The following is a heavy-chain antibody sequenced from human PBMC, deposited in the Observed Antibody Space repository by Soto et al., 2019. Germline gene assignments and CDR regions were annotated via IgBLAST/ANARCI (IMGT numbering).Heavy chain of an antibody. D-gene: IGHD2-15*01. J-gene: IGHJ5*02. CDR1: GNTFTYVY. CDR2: ITPFNGNT. CDR3: APCSGGSCYNNWFDP. Sequence: GASVKVSCKGSGNTFTYVYLHWVRQAPGQALEWMGWITPFNGNTKYAQKFQDRVTFTGDTSLSTAYMELRSLRSDDTAVYYCAPCSGGSCYNNWFDPWGQGTLVTVSS. V-gene: IGHV1-45*02.